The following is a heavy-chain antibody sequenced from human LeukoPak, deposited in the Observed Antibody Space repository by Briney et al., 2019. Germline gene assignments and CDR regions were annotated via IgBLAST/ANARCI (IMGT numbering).Heavy chain of an antibody. CDR1: GFIFSDYY. Sequence: GGSLRLSCAASGFIFSDYYMSWVRQAPGKGLEWVSAISGSGGSTYYADSVKGRFTISRDNSKNTLYLQMNSLRAEDTAVYYCAKDTVKVSTISRVPHYTDVWGKGTTVTISS. V-gene: IGHV3-23*01. CDR3: AKDTVKVSTISRVPHYTDV. J-gene: IGHJ6*03. D-gene: IGHD5/OR15-5a*01. CDR2: ISGSGGST.